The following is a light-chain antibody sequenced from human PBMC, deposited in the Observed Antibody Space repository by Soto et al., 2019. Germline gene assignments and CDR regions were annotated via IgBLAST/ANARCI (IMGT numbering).Light chain of an antibody. Sequence: QSVLTQPRSVSGSPGQSVTISCTGTSSDVGGYNYVSWYQQHPGKAPKVMIYDVSARPSGVPDRFSGSNAGNTASLTISGLQAEDAADYYCCSYAGSPRYVFGTGTKLTVL. CDR1: SSDVGGYNY. J-gene: IGLJ1*01. V-gene: IGLV2-11*01. CDR3: CSYAGSPRYV. CDR2: DVS.